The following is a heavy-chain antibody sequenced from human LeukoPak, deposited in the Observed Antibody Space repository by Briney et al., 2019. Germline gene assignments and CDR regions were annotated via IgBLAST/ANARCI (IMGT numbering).Heavy chain of an antibody. Sequence: GGSLRLSCAASGFTFGDYAMHWVRQAPGKGLEWVSGISWNSDSIGYADSVKGRFTISRDNAKNSLYLQMNSLRAEDTAVYYCAKDIMVSPSDVLLWFGEGTDYWGQGTLVTVSS. D-gene: IGHD3-10*01. V-gene: IGHV3-9*01. J-gene: IGHJ4*02. CDR2: ISWNSDSI. CDR1: GFTFGDYA. CDR3: AKDIMVSPSDVLLWFGEGTDY.